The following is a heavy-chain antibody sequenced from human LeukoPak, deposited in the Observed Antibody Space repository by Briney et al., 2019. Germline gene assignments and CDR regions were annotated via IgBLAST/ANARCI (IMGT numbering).Heavy chain of an antibody. D-gene: IGHD6-19*01. CDR1: EYTFTGYY. J-gene: IGHJ4*02. V-gene: IGHV1-8*03. Sequence: EASVKVSCKASEYTFTGYYMHWVRQATAQGLEWMGWMNPNSGNTGYAQKFQGRVTITRNNSISTAYMDLSSLTSDDTAVYYCARAYSSGWFDFDYWGQGTLVTVSS. CDR2: MNPNSGNT. CDR3: ARAYSSGWFDFDY.